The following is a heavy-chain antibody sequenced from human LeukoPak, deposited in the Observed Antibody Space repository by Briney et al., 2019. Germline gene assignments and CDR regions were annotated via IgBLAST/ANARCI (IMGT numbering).Heavy chain of an antibody. CDR1: GFTFSGYY. V-gene: IGHV3-11*06. J-gene: IGHJ4*02. D-gene: IGHD3-3*02. Sequence: GGSLRLSCAASGFTFSGYYMSWIRQAPGKGLEWVSYISSSSSYTNYADSVKGRFTISRDNAKNPLYLQMNSLRAEDTAVYYCASSIRAMAPFDYWGQGTLVTVSS. CDR3: ASSIRAMAPFDY. CDR2: ISSSSSYT.